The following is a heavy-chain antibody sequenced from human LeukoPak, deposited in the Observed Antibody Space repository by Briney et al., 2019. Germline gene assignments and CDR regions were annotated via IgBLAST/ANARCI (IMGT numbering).Heavy chain of an antibody. Sequence: PGGSLRLSGAASGFTFSSYAMHWVRQAPGKGLEWVAVISYDGSNKYYADSVKGRFTISRDNSKNTLYLQMNSLRAEDTAVYYCRGTIVVVPAASYYYYMDVWGKGTTVTVSS. J-gene: IGHJ6*03. CDR2: ISYDGSNK. CDR1: GFTFSSYA. D-gene: IGHD2-2*01. V-gene: IGHV3-30*04. CDR3: RGTIVVVPAASYYYYMDV.